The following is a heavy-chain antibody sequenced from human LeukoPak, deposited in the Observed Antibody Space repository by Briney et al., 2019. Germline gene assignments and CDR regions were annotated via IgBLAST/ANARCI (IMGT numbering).Heavy chain of an antibody. J-gene: IGHJ3*02. CDR2: ISYDGSNK. Sequence: GGSLRLSCAASGFTFSSYAMHWVRQAPGKGLEWVAVISYDGSNKYYADSVKGRFTISRDNSKNTLYLQMNSLRAEDTAVYYCARPKLRYFDWYDAFDIWGQGSMVTVSS. D-gene: IGHD3-9*01. CDR1: GFTFSSYA. V-gene: IGHV3-30*04. CDR3: ARPKLRYFDWYDAFDI.